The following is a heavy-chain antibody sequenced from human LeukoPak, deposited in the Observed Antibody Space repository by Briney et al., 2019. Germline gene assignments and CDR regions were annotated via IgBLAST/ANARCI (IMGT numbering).Heavy chain of an antibody. CDR2: ISSSSSYI. V-gene: IGHV3-21*01. J-gene: IGHJ4*02. D-gene: IGHD2-15*01. CDR3: ARVRYCSGGSCYSPFDY. CDR1: GFTFSSYS. Sequence: PGGSLRLSCAASGFTFSSYSMNWVRQAPGKGLEWVSSISSSSSYIYYADSVKGRFTISRDNAKNSLYLQMNSLRAERTAVYYCARVRYCSGGSCYSPFDYWGQGTLVTVSS.